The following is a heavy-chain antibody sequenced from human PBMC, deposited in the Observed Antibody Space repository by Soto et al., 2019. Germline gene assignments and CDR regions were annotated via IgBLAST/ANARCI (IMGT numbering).Heavy chain of an antibody. J-gene: IGHJ5*02. CDR3: AREWTPVTTHESETTFDP. CDR1: GYTFTSYG. V-gene: IGHV1-18*01. Sequence: QVQLVQSGAEVKKPGASVKVSCKASGYTFTSYGISWVRQAPGQGLVWMGWISAYNGNTNYAQKLQGTVTMTTDTATSTAYRELRSLRSHDTAVYYCAREWTPVTTHESETTFDPWVQGTLVTVSS. D-gene: IGHD4-17*01. CDR2: ISAYNGNT.